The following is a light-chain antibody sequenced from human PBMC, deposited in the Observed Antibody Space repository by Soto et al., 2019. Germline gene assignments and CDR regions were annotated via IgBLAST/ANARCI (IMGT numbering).Light chain of an antibody. Sequence: EIVLTQSPGTLSLSPGETATLSYRASKSVSSSYLGWYQQKPGQAPRLLIYGASSRATGIPGRFSGSGSGTDFTLTISRLEPEDFAVYYCQQYGSSPWTFGQGTKVDI. CDR3: QQYGSSPWT. V-gene: IGKV3-20*01. CDR2: GAS. J-gene: IGKJ1*01. CDR1: KSVSSSY.